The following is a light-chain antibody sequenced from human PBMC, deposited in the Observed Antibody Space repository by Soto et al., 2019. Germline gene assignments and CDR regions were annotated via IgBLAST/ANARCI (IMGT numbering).Light chain of an antibody. Sequence: EIVMTQSPATLSVSPGERATLSCRASQNISSNLAGYQQKPCQAPRVLIDGASTRATGIPARFSGSGSGTEFTPTFRTLKSDEFAVYYSPQYNNWLWTFGHGTKVEIK. CDR3: PQYNNWLWT. J-gene: IGKJ1*01. CDR1: QNISSN. CDR2: GAS. V-gene: IGKV3-15*01.